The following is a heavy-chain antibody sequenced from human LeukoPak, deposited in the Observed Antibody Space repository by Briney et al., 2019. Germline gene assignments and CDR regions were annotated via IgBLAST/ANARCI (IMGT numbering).Heavy chain of an antibody. CDR3: ARGPDPVVRGPRRAFDL. Sequence: PGGSLRLSCAASGFTFSSYWMHWVRQAPGKGLVWVSRINSDGSSTSYADSVRGRFTISRDDSKNRMSLQMNSLRVDDTALYYCARGPDPVVRGPRRAFDLWGQGTRVTVSS. CDR2: INSDGSST. D-gene: IGHD3-10*01. J-gene: IGHJ3*01. V-gene: IGHV3-74*01. CDR1: GFTFSSYW.